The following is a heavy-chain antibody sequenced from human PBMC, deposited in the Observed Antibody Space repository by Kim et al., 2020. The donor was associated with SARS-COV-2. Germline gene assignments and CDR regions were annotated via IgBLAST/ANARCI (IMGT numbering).Heavy chain of an antibody. D-gene: IGHD3-22*01. J-gene: IGHJ5*01. Sequence: SETLSLTCTVSGGSFSSYYWSWIRQPPGKGLEWIGYIHYSGSTNYNPSLKSRVTISVDTSKNQFSLKLSSVTAADTAVYYCARFVDYYDSSGYSNWFDPWGQGTLVTVSS. CDR1: GGSFSSYY. CDR2: IHYSGST. V-gene: IGHV4-59*01. CDR3: ARFVDYYDSSGYSNWFDP.